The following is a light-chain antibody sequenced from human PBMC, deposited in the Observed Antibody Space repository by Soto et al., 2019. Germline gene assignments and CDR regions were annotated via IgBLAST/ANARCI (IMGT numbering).Light chain of an antibody. CDR2: DAF. Sequence: EIVWKLSPATLSLSTRERAPLSCMASQSVNRYLAWYQHRPGQAPRLLIYDAFNRATGVPARFTGSGSGTDFTLTISSLEPEDSAVYYCQQRSNWPPWTFGQGTKVDI. CDR3: QQRSNWPPWT. J-gene: IGKJ1*01. CDR1: QSVNRY. V-gene: IGKV3-11*01.